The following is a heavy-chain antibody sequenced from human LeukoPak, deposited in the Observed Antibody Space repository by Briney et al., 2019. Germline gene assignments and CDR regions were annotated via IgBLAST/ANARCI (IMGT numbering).Heavy chain of an antibody. J-gene: IGHJ4*02. Sequence: GGSLRLSCAAPGFTFSSYAMSWVRQAPGKGLEWVSAISGSGSSTYYADSVKGRFTISRDNSKNTLYLQMNSLRAEDTALYYCAKRDGYNSNPLKDWGQGTLVTVSS. D-gene: IGHD5-24*01. CDR3: AKRDGYNSNPLKD. V-gene: IGHV3-23*01. CDR2: ISGSGSST. CDR1: GFTFSSYA.